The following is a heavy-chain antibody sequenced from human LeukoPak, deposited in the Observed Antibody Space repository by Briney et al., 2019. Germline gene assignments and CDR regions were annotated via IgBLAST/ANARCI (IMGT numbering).Heavy chain of an antibody. Sequence: ASVKVSCKVSGYTLTELSMHWVRQAPGQGLEWMGWINPNSGGTNYAQKFQGRVTMTRDTSISTAYMELSRLRSDDTAVYYCASSYSHLPLGYWGQGTLVTVSS. CDR1: GYTLTELS. J-gene: IGHJ4*02. CDR3: ASSYSHLPLGY. CDR2: INPNSGGT. D-gene: IGHD2-15*01. V-gene: IGHV1-2*02.